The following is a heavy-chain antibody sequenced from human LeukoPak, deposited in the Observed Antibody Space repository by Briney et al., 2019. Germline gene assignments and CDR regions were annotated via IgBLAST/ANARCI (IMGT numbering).Heavy chain of an antibody. Sequence: GGSLRLSCAASGFTFSSYDMSWVRQAPGKGLEWVSAISGSGGSTYYADSVKGRFTISRDNSKNTLYLQMNSLRAEDTAVYYCAVEITFGGVIAGGFDYWGQGTLVTVSS. V-gene: IGHV3-23*01. J-gene: IGHJ4*02. CDR1: GFTFSSYD. CDR2: ISGSGGST. D-gene: IGHD3-16*02. CDR3: AVEITFGGVIAGGFDY.